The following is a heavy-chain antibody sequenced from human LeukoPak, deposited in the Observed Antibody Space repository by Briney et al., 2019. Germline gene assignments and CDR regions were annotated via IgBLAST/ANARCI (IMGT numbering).Heavy chain of an antibody. Sequence: SETLSLTCTVSGGSISSSSYYWGWIRQPPGKGLEWIGSIYYSGSTYYNPSLKSRVTISVDRSKNQFSLKLSSVTAADTAVYYCARGVARGVIGVDWFDPWGQGTLVTVSS. V-gene: IGHV4-39*07. D-gene: IGHD3-10*01. CDR3: ARGVARGVIGVDWFDP. J-gene: IGHJ5*02. CDR1: GGSISSSSYY. CDR2: IYYSGST.